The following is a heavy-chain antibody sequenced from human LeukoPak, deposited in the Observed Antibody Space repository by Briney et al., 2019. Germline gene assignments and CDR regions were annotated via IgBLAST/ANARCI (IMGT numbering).Heavy chain of an antibody. CDR3: AKDQHFQDDAFDI. Sequence: GGSLRLSCAASGFIFSSYAMSWVRQAPGKGLEWVSTTSGSGGSTYYADSVKGRFTISRDNSKNTLYVQMNSLRAEDTAIYYCAKDQHFQDDAFDIWGQGTMVTVSS. CDR1: GFIFSSYA. D-gene: IGHD2/OR15-2a*01. V-gene: IGHV3-23*01. J-gene: IGHJ3*02. CDR2: TSGSGGST.